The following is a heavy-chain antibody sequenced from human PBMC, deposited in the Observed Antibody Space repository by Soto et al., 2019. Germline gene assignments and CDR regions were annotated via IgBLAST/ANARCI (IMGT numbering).Heavy chain of an antibody. V-gene: IGHV5-51*01. CDR2: IYPGDSDA. J-gene: IGHJ4*02. CDR1: GYNFISYW. D-gene: IGHD3-10*01. Sequence: PGESLKISCKTSGYNFISYWVAWVRQVPGKGLEWMGIIYPGDSDATYSPSFEGQVTFSVDKSITTAYLQWISLKASDTAMYYCPRQAYYGSGTSYSDYWGQGTHVTVSS. CDR3: PRQAYYGSGTSYSDY.